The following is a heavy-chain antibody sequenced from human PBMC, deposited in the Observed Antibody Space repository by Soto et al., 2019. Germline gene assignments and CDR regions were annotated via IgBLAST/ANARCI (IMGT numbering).Heavy chain of an antibody. D-gene: IGHD2-8*01. CDR1: SDSVSSGFF. Sequence: SETLSLTCVVSSDSVSSGFFCAWIRRPPGKGLEWVGRIYHTGDTHYNPSLRSPVSTSVDTSQNQFSLRLTSLTAADTAVYFCARDTNSLDLWGRGILVTVS. CDR3: ARDTNSLDL. V-gene: IGHV4-38-2*02. CDR2: IYHTGDT. J-gene: IGHJ5*02.